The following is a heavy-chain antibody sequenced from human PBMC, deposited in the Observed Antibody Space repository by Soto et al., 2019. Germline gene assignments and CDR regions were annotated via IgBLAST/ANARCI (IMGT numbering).Heavy chain of an antibody. Sequence: PSETLSLTCAVSGGSISSSNWWSWVRQPPGKGLEWIGEIYHSGSTNYNPSLKSRVTISVDKSKNQFSLKLSSVTAADTAVDYCASADYYGSGSRFDPWGQGTLVTVSS. J-gene: IGHJ5*02. CDR3: ASADYYGSGSRFDP. D-gene: IGHD3-10*01. V-gene: IGHV4-4*02. CDR2: IYHSGST. CDR1: GGSISSSNW.